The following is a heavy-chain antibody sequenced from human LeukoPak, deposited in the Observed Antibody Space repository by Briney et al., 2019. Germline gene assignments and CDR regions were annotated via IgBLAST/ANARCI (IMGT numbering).Heavy chain of an antibody. D-gene: IGHD4-11*01. Sequence: SETLSLTCTVSGGSMSSSSYYWGWIRQPPGKGLEWIGSIYYSGSTYYNPSLKSRVTISVDTSKNQFSLKLSSVTAADTAVYYCARHYSNYYYYMDVWGKGTTFTV. CDR3: ARHYSNYYYYMDV. J-gene: IGHJ6*03. CDR1: GGSMSSSSYY. V-gene: IGHV4-39*01. CDR2: IYYSGST.